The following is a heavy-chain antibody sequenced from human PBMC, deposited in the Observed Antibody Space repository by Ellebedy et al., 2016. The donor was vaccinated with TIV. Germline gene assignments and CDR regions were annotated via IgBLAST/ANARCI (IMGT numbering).Heavy chain of an antibody. V-gene: IGHV3-66*04. J-gene: IGHJ4*02. CDR2: IYSGGST. CDR3: ARHPGYYYGSGSYSRLAGGTARTVDY. Sequence: GESLKISCAASGFTVSSNYMSWVRQAPGKGLEWVSVIYSGGSTYYADSVKGRFTISRDNSKNTLYLQMNSLRAEDTAVYYCARHPGYYYGSGSYSRLAGGTARTVDYWGQGTLVTVSS. CDR1: GFTVSSNY. D-gene: IGHD3-10*01.